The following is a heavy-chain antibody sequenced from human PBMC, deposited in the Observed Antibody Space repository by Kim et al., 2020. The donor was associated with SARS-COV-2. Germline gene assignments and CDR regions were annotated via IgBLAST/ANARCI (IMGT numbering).Heavy chain of an antibody. D-gene: IGHD5-12*01. V-gene: IGHV1-2*02. CDR3: AREDIVPTIPDY. Sequence: NYAQKFQGRDTMTRDTSISTAYMGLSRLRSEDTAVYYCAREDIVPTIPDYWGQGTLVTVSS. J-gene: IGHJ4*02.